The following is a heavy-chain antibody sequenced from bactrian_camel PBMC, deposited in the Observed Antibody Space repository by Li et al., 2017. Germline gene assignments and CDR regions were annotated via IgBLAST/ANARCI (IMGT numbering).Heavy chain of an antibody. CDR2: ISMYGSST. Sequence: DVQLVESGGGLVQPGGSLRLSCVASGFAFSTYPMAWVRQAPGKGLEWVASISMYGSSTFYSDSVKGRFTISEDYAENTLYLQLNSLKIEDTGMYYCSNQNLDYWGQGTQVTVS. CDR1: GFAFSTYP. J-gene: IGHJ4*01. CDR3: SNQNLDY. V-gene: IGHV3S31*01.